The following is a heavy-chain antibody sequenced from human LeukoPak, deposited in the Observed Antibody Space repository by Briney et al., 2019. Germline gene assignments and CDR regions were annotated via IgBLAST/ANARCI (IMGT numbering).Heavy chain of an antibody. CDR2: IYHSGST. D-gene: IGHD6-13*01. V-gene: IGHV4-30-2*01. Sequence: SETLSLTCTVSGGSISSGGYYWSWIRQPPGKGLEWIGYIYHSGSTYYNPSLKSRVTISVDRSKNQFSLKLSSVTAADTAVYYCARALGSWYYFDYWGQGTLVTVPS. CDR1: GGSISSGGYY. J-gene: IGHJ4*02. CDR3: ARALGSWYYFDY.